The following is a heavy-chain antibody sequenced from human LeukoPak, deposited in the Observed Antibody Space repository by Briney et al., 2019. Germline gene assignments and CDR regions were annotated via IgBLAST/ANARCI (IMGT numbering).Heavy chain of an antibody. CDR2: ISRSGSTR. J-gene: IGHJ3*02. V-gene: IGHV3-48*03. Sequence: GGSLRLSCAISGFTFSACELTWVRQAPGKGLEWVSYISRSGSTRYYADSVKGRFTISRDNAKNSLYLQMNSLRPEDTAVYYCARSTYGAFDIWGQGTMVAVSS. D-gene: IGHD4-17*01. CDR3: ARSTYGAFDI. CDR1: GFTFSACE.